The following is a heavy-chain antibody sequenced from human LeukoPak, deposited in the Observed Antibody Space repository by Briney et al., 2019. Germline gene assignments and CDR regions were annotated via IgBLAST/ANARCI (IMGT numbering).Heavy chain of an antibody. D-gene: IGHD3-10*01. V-gene: IGHV4-34*01. CDR1: GGSFSGYY. J-gene: IGHJ5*02. CDR2: INHSGST. CDR3: ARSTYGSGSYLSP. Sequence: KASETLSLTCAVYGGSFSGYYWSWIRQPPGKGLEWIGEINHSGSTNYDPSLKSRVTISVDTSKNQFSLKLSSVTDADTAVYYCARSTYGSGSYLSPWGQGTLVTVSS.